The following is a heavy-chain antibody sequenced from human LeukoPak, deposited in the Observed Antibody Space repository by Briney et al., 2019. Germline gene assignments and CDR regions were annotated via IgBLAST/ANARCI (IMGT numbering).Heavy chain of an antibody. CDR1: GYTFTSYG. J-gene: IGHJ6*02. V-gene: IGHV1-18*01. D-gene: IGHD3-10*01. CDR2: ISTYNVNT. Sequence: ASVKVSCKASGYTFTSYGISWVRQAPGQGLEWMGWISTYNVNTNYAQKLQGRVTMTTDTSANTAYMELSRLRSEDTAVYYCARDMVRRMILYGLEVWGQGTTVTVSS. CDR3: ARDMVRRMILYGLEV.